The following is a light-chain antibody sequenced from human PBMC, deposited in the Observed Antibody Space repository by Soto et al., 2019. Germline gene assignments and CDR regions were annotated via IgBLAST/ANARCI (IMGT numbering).Light chain of an antibody. CDR2: DAY. CDR1: QDISIY. V-gene: IGKV1-33*01. J-gene: IGKJ3*01. CDR3: QQYNNLPS. Sequence: IQMTQSTSSLSASVGDRVTITCQASQDISIYLNWYQQKPGKAPKLLIYDAYNLEIGVPSRFSGSGSGTDFSLTINSLQPEDVATYVCQQYNNLPSFGPGTNVDIK.